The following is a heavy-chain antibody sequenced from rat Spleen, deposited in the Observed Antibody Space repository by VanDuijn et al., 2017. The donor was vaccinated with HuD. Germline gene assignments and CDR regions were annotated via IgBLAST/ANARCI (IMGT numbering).Heavy chain of an antibody. Sequence: QVQLKESGPGLVQPSQTLSLTCTVSGFSLTSYHVSWVRQPPGKGLEWMGGIWGDGSTDYNSALKSRLSISRDTSKSQVFLKMNSLQIEDTAMYFCVRGSAYFDYWGQGVMVAVSS. V-gene: IGHV2-43*01. CDR2: IWGDGST. J-gene: IGHJ2*01. CDR3: VRGSAYFDY. CDR1: GFSLTSYH. D-gene: IGHD3-2*01.